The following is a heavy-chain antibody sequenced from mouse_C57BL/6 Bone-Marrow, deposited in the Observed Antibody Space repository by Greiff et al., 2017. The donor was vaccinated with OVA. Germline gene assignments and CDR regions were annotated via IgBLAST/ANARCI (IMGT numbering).Heavy chain of an antibody. CDR3: ARGYGNYN. CDR1: GFTFSSYA. V-gene: IGHV5-4*01. J-gene: IGHJ2*01. CDR2: ISDGGSYT. Sequence: EVQLQESGGGLVKPGGSLKLSCAASGFTFSSYAMSWVRQTPEKRLEWVATISDGGSYTYYPDNVKGRFTISRDNAKNNLYLQMSHLKSEDTAMYYCARGYGNYNWGQGTTLTVSS. D-gene: IGHD2-1*01.